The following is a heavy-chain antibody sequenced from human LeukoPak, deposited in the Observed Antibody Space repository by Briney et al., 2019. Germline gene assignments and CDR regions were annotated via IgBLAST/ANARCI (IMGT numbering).Heavy chain of an antibody. D-gene: IGHD1-1*01. CDR2: INYSGST. CDR3: ARKVHSNNWFDP. CDR1: GGSFSGYY. Sequence: SETLSLTCAVYGGSFSGYYWSWIRQPPGKGLEWIGEINYSGSTNYNPSLKSRVTISVDTSKNQFSLKLSSVTAADTAVYYCARKVHSNNWFDPWGQGTLVTVSS. J-gene: IGHJ5*02. V-gene: IGHV4-34*01.